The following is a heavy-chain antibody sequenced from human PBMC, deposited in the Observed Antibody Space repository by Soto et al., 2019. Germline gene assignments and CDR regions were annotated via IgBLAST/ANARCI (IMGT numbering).Heavy chain of an antibody. CDR2: IYYSGST. J-gene: IGHJ5*02. Sequence: SGTLSLTCTVSGGSVSSGRYYWIWIRQPPGKGLEWIGYIYYSGSTNYNPSLKSRVTISVDTSKNQFSLKLSSVTAADTAVYYCARLIAAAGQDWFDPWGQGTLVTVSS. V-gene: IGHV4-61*01. CDR3: ARLIAAAGQDWFDP. CDR1: GGSVSSGRYY. D-gene: IGHD6-13*01.